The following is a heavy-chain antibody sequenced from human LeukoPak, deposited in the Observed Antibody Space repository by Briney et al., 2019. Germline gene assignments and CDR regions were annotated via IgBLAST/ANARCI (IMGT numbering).Heavy chain of an antibody. CDR3: ARVGPLATRSAGHYYFDL. Sequence: GGSLRPSCAASGFTFSNYAMSWVRRAPGKGLEWFSTVSDKGDATAHADSVKGRFTISRDNAKNTLSLLMNILRAEDTAVYYCARVGPLATRSAGHYYFDLWGRGTLVTVSS. D-gene: IGHD3-10*01. CDR2: VSDKGDAT. V-gene: IGHV3-23*01. CDR1: GFTFSNYA. J-gene: IGHJ2*01.